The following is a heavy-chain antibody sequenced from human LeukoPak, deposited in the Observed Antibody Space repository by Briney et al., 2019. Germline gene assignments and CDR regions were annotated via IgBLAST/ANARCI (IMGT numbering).Heavy chain of an antibody. CDR1: GCSISSSHYY. Sequence: PSETLALTCTVPGCSISSSHYYWGWIRQPPGKGLEWIGSIYYSGNTYYNPSRKSRVTISVDTSKNQFSLKLSSVPAADTAVYYCARHHITMAGWLYFDYWGQGTLVTVSS. V-gene: IGHV4-39*01. D-gene: IGHD3-10*01. CDR3: ARHHITMAGWLYFDY. J-gene: IGHJ4*02. CDR2: IYYSGNT.